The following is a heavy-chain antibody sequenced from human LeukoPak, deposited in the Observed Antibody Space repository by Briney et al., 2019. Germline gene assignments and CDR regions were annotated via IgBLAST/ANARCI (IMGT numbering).Heavy chain of an antibody. CDR1: GGSISSSNW. J-gene: IGHJ6*03. D-gene: IGHD4-11*01. CDR2: IYNSGST. CDR3: ARGGSTDYLIYYYYYYIDV. Sequence: PSETLSLTCAVSGGSISSSNWWWCVRQPPGRGLEWRGEIYNSGSTNYNPSLKSRYTISVDNSKNQFSLQLSSVTAAETAVYYSARGGSTDYLIYYYYYYIDVWGKGNKVTVSS. V-gene: IGHV4-4*02.